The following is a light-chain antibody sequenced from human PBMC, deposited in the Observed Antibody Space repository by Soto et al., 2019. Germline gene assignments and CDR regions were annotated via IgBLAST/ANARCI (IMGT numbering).Light chain of an antibody. V-gene: IGKV3-20*01. CDR2: HTS. J-gene: IGKJ1*01. CDR3: QQYVSSPWT. Sequence: EIVLTQSPGTLSLSPGERATLSCRASQIFSSDFLAWYQQKPGQAPRLLLYHTSNRATGIPDRFSGSWSGTDFTLTVSRLEPEDFAVYYCQQYVSSPWTFGQGTKLEIK. CDR1: QIFSSDF.